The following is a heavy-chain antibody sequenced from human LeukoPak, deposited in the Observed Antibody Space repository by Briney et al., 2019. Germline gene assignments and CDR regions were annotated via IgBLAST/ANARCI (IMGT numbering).Heavy chain of an antibody. CDR3: ARDAQPNTIFGVAQIGFDY. J-gene: IGHJ4*02. V-gene: IGHV1-2*02. CDR1: GYTFTGYY. CDR2: INPNSGGT. Sequence: GASVKVSCKASGYTFTGYYMHWVRQAAGQGLEWMGWINPNSGGTNYAQKFQGRVTMTRDLSISTAYMELRRLRSDDTAVYYCARDAQPNTIFGVAQIGFDYWGQGTLVTVSS. D-gene: IGHD3-3*01.